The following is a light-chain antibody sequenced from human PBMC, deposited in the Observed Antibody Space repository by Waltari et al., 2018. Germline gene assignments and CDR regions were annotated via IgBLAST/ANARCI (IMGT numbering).Light chain of an antibody. CDR1: SSDVGGYNY. CDR2: DVT. CDR3: SSYTSSSTYV. J-gene: IGLJ1*01. Sequence: QSALTQPASVSGSPGQSITISCTGTSSDVGGYNYVSWYQQHPGKPPKLMIYDVTKPPSGVSNRFSGSKSGNTASLTISGLQSEDEGDYYCSSYTSSSTYVFGTGTKVTVL. V-gene: IGLV2-14*01.